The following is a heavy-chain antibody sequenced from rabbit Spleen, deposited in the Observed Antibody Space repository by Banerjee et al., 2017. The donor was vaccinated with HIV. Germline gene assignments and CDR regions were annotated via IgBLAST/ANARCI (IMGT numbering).Heavy chain of an antibody. CDR3: ARGAGSYWWTFKL. CDR1: GLDFSSSYW. V-gene: IGHV1S40*01. Sequence: QSLEESGGDLVKPGASLTLTCKASGLDFSSSYWICWVRQAPGKGLEWIACIDVVKSGSTYYASWAKGRFTISKTSSTTVTLQMTSLTVADTATYFCARGAGSYWWTFKLWGQGTLVTVS. J-gene: IGHJ4*01. CDR2: IDVVKSGST. D-gene: IGHD4-2*01.